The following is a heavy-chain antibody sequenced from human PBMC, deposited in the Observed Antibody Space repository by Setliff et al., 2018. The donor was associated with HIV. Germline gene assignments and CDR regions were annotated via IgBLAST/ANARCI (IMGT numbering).Heavy chain of an antibody. CDR1: GYTFSDFG. CDR3: AREKFENGDYEFVSTFDS. J-gene: IGHJ4*02. Sequence: ASVKVSCKASGYTFSDFGISWVRQAPGQGLEWMGWISGYNGNTKYAQEVQGRVTMTTKTSTSTAYMELRNLRSDDTAVYYCAREKFENGDYEFVSTFDSWGQGTLVTVSS. CDR2: ISGYNGNT. V-gene: IGHV1-18*01. D-gene: IGHD4-17*01.